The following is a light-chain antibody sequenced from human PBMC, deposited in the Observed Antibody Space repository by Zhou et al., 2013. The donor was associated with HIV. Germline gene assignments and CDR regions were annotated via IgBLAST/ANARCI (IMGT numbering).Light chain of an antibody. CDR2: DVS. CDR3: QQRTNGLT. V-gene: IGKV3-11*01. Sequence: EIVLTQSPSTLSLSPGESAALSCRASQNVAYDFAWYQQKPGQAPRLLIYDVSNRATGIPARFSGSGSGTDFTLTISSLEPEDFAVYYCQQRTNGLTFGGGTKVEIK. J-gene: IGKJ4*01. CDR1: QNVAYD.